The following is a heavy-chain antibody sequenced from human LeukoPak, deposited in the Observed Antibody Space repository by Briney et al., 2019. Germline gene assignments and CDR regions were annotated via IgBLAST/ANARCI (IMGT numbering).Heavy chain of an antibody. J-gene: IGHJ4*02. V-gene: IGHV3-66*01. D-gene: IGHD3-22*01. Sequence: GGSLRLSCAASGFTFSSYAMSWVRQAPGKGLEWVSVIYSGGSTYYADSVKGRFTISRDNSKNTLYLQMNSLRAEDTAVYYCARGRYYYDSSGYFQYYFDYWGQGTLVTVSS. CDR2: IYSGGST. CDR3: ARGRYYYDSSGYFQYYFDY. CDR1: GFTFSSYA.